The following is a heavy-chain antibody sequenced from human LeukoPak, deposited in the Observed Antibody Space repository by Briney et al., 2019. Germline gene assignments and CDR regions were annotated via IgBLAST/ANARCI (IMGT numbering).Heavy chain of an antibody. CDR3: ARGDVDDFWSGYLYDAFDI. CDR1: GGSISSSSYY. Sequence: SETLSLTCTVSGGSISSSSYYWGWIRQPPGKGLEWIGYIYYSGSTNYNPSLKSRVTISVDTSKNQFSLKLSSVTAADTAVYYCARGDVDDFWSGYLYDAFDIWGQGTMVTVSS. J-gene: IGHJ3*02. V-gene: IGHV4-61*05. D-gene: IGHD3-3*01. CDR2: IYYSGST.